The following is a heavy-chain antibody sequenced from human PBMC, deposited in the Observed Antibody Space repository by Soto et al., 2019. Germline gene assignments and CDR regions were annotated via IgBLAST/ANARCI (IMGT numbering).Heavy chain of an antibody. CDR1: GFTFSSYA. CDR3: ARDRLRYNWNDFPYYYYGMDV. Sequence: QVQLVESGGGVVQPGRSLRLSCTASGFTFSSYAMHWVRQAPGKGLEWVAVISYDGSNKYYADSVKGRFTISRDNSKNXRXLXXNSLRAEDTAVYYCARDRLRYNWNDFPYYYYGMDVWGQGTTVTVSS. V-gene: IGHV3-30-3*01. D-gene: IGHD1-1*01. CDR2: ISYDGSNK. J-gene: IGHJ6*02.